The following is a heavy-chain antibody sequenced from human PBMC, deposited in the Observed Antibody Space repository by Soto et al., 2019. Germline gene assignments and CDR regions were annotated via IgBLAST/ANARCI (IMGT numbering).Heavy chain of an antibody. J-gene: IGHJ4*02. D-gene: IGHD3-22*01. CDR1: GFTFSSYA. CDR3: AKDSGGYYDSSGYFVSGGGY. V-gene: IGHV3-23*01. Sequence: PGGSLRLSCAASGFTFSSYAMSWVRQAPGKGLEWVSAISGSGGSTYYADSVKGRFTISRDNSKNTLYLQMNSLRAEDTAVYYCAKDSGGYYDSSGYFVSGGGYWGQGTLVTVSS. CDR2: ISGSGGST.